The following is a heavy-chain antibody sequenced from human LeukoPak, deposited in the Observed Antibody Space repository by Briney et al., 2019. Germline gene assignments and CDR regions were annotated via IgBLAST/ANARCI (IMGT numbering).Heavy chain of an antibody. D-gene: IGHD2-15*01. CDR3: ARDPLLYCSGGSCYLENWFDP. J-gene: IGHJ5*02. CDR2: IIPIFGTA. Sequence: SVKVSCKASGGTFSSYAISWVRRAPGQGLEWMGGIIPIFGTANYAQKFQGRVTITADESTSTAYMELSSLRSEDTAVYYCARDPLLYCSGGSCYLENWFDPWGQGTLVTVSS. CDR1: GGTFSSYA. V-gene: IGHV1-69*13.